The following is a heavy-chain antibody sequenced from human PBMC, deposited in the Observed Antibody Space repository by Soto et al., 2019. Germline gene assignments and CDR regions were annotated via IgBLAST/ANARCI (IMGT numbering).Heavy chain of an antibody. V-gene: IGHV1-69*13. Sequence: PVKVSCKASGGTFSSYAISWVRQAPGQGLEWMGGIIPIFGTANYAQKFQGRVTITADESTSTAYMELSSLRSEDTAVYYCARDRGDSSSWYGSKDYYYGMDVWGQGTTVTVSS. CDR3: ARDRGDSSSWYGSKDYYYGMDV. CDR2: IIPIFGTA. J-gene: IGHJ6*02. CDR1: GGTFSSYA. D-gene: IGHD6-13*01.